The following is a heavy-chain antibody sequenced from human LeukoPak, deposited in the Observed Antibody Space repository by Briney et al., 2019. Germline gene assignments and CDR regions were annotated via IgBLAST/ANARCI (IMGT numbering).Heavy chain of an antibody. D-gene: IGHD4-17*01. CDR1: GHTFTGYY. J-gene: IGHJ4*02. CDR3: ATPTVTTWYYFDY. CDR2: INPNSGGT. Sequence: ASVKVSCKASGHTFTGYYMHWVRQAPGQGLEWMGWINPNSGGTNYAQKFQGRVTMTRDTSISTAYMELSRLRSDDTAVYYCATPTVTTWYYFDYWGQGTLVTVSS. V-gene: IGHV1-2*02.